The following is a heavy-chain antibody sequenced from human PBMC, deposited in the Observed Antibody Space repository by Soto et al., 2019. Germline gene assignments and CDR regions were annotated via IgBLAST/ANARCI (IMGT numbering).Heavy chain of an antibody. Sequence: ASVKVSCKASGYTFTSYGISWVRQAPGQGLEWMGWISAYNGNTNYAQKLQGRVTMTTDTSTSTAYMELNSLRDDETAVYYCARDDCPTPSCFGYWGQGTLVTVSS. CDR1: GYTFTSYG. J-gene: IGHJ4*02. V-gene: IGHV1-18*01. CDR2: ISAYNGNT. D-gene: IGHD2-15*01. CDR3: ARDDCPTPSCFGY.